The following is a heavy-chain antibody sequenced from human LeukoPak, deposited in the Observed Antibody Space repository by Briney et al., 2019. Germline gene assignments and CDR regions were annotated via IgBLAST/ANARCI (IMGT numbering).Heavy chain of an antibody. CDR3: ARYCSSTSCYDYDAFDI. D-gene: IGHD2-2*01. J-gene: IGHJ3*02. V-gene: IGHV4-30-4*08. CDR1: GGSISSGGYY. Sequence: PSETLSLTCTVSGGSISSGGYYWSWIRQHPGKGLEWIGYIYYSGSTYYNPSLKSRVTISVDTSKNQFSLKLSSVTAADTAVYYCARYCSSTSCYDYDAFDIWGQGTMVTVSS. CDR2: IYYSGST.